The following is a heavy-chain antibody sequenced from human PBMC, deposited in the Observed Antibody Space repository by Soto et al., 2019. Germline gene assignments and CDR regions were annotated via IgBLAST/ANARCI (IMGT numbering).Heavy chain of an antibody. CDR2: INHSGST. CDR1: GGSFSGYY. D-gene: IGHD2-2*02. J-gene: IGHJ6*02. Sequence: PSETLSLTCAVYGGSFSGYYWSWIRQPPGKGLEWIGEINHSGSTNYNPSLKSRVTISVDTSKNQFSLKLSSVTAADTAVYYCAREGGYCSSTSCDSEEGGTTPYYYYGMDVWGQGTTVTVSS. CDR3: AREGGYCSSTSCDSEEGGTTPYYYYGMDV. V-gene: IGHV4-34*01.